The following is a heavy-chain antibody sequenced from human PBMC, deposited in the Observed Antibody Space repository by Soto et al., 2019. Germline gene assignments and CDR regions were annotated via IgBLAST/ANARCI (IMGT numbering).Heavy chain of an antibody. J-gene: IGHJ6*02. V-gene: IGHV1-69*13. CDR3: AIGTTVVAFYYYYAMDV. CDR1: GGHFNSYT. D-gene: IGHD4-4*01. CDR2: IIPMSGTA. Sequence: SVKVSCKASGGHFNSYTISWVRQAPGQPLEWMGGIIPMSGTANYAQTVQGRVTITEDESTNTAYMELTSLRSEDTAVYYCAIGTTVVAFYYYYAMDVWGQGTTVTVSS.